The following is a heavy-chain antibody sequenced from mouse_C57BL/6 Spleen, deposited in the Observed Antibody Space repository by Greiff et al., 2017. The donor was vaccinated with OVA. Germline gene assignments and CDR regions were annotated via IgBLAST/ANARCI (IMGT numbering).Heavy chain of an antibody. J-gene: IGHJ2*01. Sequence: VQLQQSGPELVKPGASVKISCKASGYAFSSSWMNWVKQRPGKGLEWIGRIYPGDGDTNYNGKFKGKATRTADKSSSTAYMQLSSLTSEDSAVYFCARGLFDYWGQGTTLTVSS. V-gene: IGHV1-82*01. CDR2: IYPGDGDT. D-gene: IGHD3-1*01. CDR3: ARGLFDY. CDR1: GYAFSSSW.